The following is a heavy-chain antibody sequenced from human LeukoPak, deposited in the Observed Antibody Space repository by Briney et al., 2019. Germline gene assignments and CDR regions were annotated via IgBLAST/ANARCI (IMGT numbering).Heavy chain of an antibody. D-gene: IGHD3-22*01. J-gene: IGHJ4*02. CDR2: ISYDGSNK. V-gene: IGHV3-30-3*01. CDR1: GFTFSSYA. CDR3: AKAGPTYYYDSSGYPLDY. Sequence: KTGGSPRLSCAASGFTFSSYAMHWVRQAPGKGLEWVAVISYDGSNKYYADSVKGRFTISRDNSKNTLYLQMNSLRAEDTAVYYCAKAGPTYYYDSSGYPLDYWGQGTLVTVSS.